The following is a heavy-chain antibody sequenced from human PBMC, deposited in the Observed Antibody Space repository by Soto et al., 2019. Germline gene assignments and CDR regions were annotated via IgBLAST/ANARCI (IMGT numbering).Heavy chain of an antibody. D-gene: IGHD2-2*01. Sequence: SETLSLTCTVSGGSISSSSYYWGWIRQPPGKGLEWIGSIYYSGSTYHNPSLKSRVTISVDTSKNQFSLKLSSVTAADTALYYCARLVFYCSRPSCNGYYYYGLDVWGRGTTVTVS. J-gene: IGHJ6*02. V-gene: IGHV4-39*01. CDR1: GGSISSSSYY. CDR3: ARLVFYCSRPSCNGYYYYGLDV. CDR2: IYYSGST.